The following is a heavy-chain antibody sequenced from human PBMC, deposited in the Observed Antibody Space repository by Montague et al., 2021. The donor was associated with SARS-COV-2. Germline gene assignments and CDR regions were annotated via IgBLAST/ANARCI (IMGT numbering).Heavy chain of an antibody. D-gene: IGHD2-21*01. J-gene: IGHJ4*02. CDR2: IYTSGST. V-gene: IGHV4-61*02. Sequence: TLSLTCTVSGGSISSGSYYWSWIRQPAGKGLEWIGRIYTSGSTNYNPSLKSRVTISVDTSKNQFSLKLSSVTAADTAVYYCARVVGFDFDYWGQGTLVTVHS. CDR1: GGSISSGSYY. CDR3: ARVVGFDFDY.